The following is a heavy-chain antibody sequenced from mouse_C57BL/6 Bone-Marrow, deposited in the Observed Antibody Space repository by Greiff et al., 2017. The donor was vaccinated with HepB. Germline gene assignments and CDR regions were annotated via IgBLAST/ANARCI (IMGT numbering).Heavy chain of an antibody. Sequence: EVMLVESGGGLVQPGGSMKLSCVASGFTFSNYWMNWVRQSPEKGLEWVAQIRLKSDNYATHYAESVKGRFTISRDDSKSSVYLQMNNLRAEDTGIYYCTGKGLYYYPYYFDYWGQGTTLTVSS. J-gene: IGHJ2*01. V-gene: IGHV6-3*01. CDR2: IRLKSDNYAT. CDR1: GFTFSNYW. CDR3: TGKGLYYYPYYFDY. D-gene: IGHD1-1*01.